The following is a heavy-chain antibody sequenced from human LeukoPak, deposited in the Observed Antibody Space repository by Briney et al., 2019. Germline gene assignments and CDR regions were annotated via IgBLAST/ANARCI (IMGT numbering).Heavy chain of an antibody. J-gene: IGHJ3*02. Sequence: GASVKVSCKASGYTFTSYYMHWVRQAPGQGLEWMGIINPSGGSTSYAQKFQGRVTMTRDTSTSTVYMELSSLRSEDTAVYYCARESVHYYDSSGYYYSPGEHDAFDIWGQGTMVTVSS. CDR3: ARESVHYYDSSGYYYSPGEHDAFDI. V-gene: IGHV1-46*01. CDR2: INPSGGST. D-gene: IGHD3-22*01. CDR1: GYTFTSYY.